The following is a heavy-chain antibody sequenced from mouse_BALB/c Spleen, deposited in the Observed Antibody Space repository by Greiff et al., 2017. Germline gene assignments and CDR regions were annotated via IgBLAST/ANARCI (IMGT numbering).Heavy chain of an antibody. J-gene: IGHJ2*01. CDR3: ARGGQFYYFDY. CDR1: GFTFSSFG. CDR2: ISSGSSTI. Sequence: EVKLQESGGGLVQPGGSRKLSCAASGFTFSSFGMHWVRQAPEKGLEWVAYISSGSSTIYYADTVKGRFTISRDNPKNTLFLQMTSLRSEDTAMYYCARGGQFYYFDYWGQGTTLTVSS. V-gene: IGHV5-17*02.